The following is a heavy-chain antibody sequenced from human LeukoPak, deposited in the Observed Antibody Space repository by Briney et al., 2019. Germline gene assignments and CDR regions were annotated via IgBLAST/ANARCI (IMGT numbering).Heavy chain of an antibody. CDR2: IIPIFGTA. D-gene: IGHD6-13*01. CDR1: GGTFSSYA. CDR3: ARVSSEYSSSWGYFDC. Sequence: SVKVSCKASGGTFSSYAISWVRQAPGQGLEWMGGIIPIFGTANYAQKFQGRVTITADESTSTAYMELSSLRSEDTAVYYCARVSSEYSSSWGYFDCWGQGTLVTVSS. V-gene: IGHV1-69*13. J-gene: IGHJ4*02.